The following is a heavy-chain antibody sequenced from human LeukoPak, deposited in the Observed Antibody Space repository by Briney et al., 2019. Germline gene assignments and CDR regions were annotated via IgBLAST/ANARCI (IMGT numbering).Heavy chain of an antibody. J-gene: IGHJ5*02. V-gene: IGHV4-38-2*02. Sequence: TSETLSLTCTVSGYSISSGYYWGWIRRPPGKGLEWIGSIYHSGSTYYNPSLKSRVTISADTSKNQFSLKLSSVTAADTAVYYCASSYGLNWFDPWGQGTLVTVSS. CDR3: ASSYGLNWFDP. CDR2: IYHSGST. CDR1: GYSISSGYY. D-gene: IGHD5-18*01.